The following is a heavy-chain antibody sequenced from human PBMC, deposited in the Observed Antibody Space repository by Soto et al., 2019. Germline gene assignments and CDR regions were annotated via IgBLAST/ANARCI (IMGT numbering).Heavy chain of an antibody. V-gene: IGHV3-9*01. J-gene: IGHJ6*03. D-gene: IGHD2-2*01. CDR2: ITWNGVAM. CDR3: AKSFLAIGHLYQYMDV. CDR1: GFIFDDYA. Sequence: EVQLVESGGGLVQPGRSLRLSCAASGFIFDDYAMHWVRQTPGKGLEWVSGITWNGVAMGYADSVKGRFTISRDDAKNSLYLQMNSLSPEDTALYYGAKSFLAIGHLYQYMDVWGKGTTVTVSS.